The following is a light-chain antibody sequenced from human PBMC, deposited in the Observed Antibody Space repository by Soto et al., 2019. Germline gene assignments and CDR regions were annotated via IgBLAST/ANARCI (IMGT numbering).Light chain of an antibody. V-gene: IGKV1-12*01. CDR3: QQANIFPLT. Sequence: DIQLTQSPSFVSSSVGDRVPITCRASQDISSWLVWYQQKPGKAPKLLIHATSGLQSGVPSRFSGSGSGTDFTLTISNLQSEDFATYYCQQANIFPLTFGGGT. CDR2: ATS. CDR1: QDISSW. J-gene: IGKJ4*01.